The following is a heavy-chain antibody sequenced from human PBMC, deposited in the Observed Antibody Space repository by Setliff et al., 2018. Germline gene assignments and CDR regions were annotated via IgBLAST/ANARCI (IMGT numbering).Heavy chain of an antibody. J-gene: IGHJ3*01. Sequence: ASVKDSCRVSGSDFLGHGINWVRQAPAQGPEWMGWISPYSGSASYAEKVQVRVTMTADTSTNTAYLEVRSLRSDDTAIYYCARSSRSGYYHQRDSFDLWGQGTRVTVSS. D-gene: IGHD5-12*01. CDR2: ISPYSGSA. V-gene: IGHV1-18*01. CDR1: GSDFLGHG. CDR3: ARSSRSGYYHQRDSFDL.